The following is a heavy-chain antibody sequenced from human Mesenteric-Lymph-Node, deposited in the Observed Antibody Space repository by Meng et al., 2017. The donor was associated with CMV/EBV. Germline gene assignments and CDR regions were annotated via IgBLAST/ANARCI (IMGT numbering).Heavy chain of an antibody. J-gene: IGHJ4*02. CDR1: GFTFSSYA. Sequence: GESLKISCTASGFTFSSYAMNWVRQAPGKGLEWVSSISSRGSYRYYADSVKGRFTISRDNAKNSLYLQMNSLRADDTAVYYCASSFRFDHWGQGTLVTVSS. V-gene: IGHV3-21*01. CDR3: ASSFRFDH. CDR2: ISSRGSYR.